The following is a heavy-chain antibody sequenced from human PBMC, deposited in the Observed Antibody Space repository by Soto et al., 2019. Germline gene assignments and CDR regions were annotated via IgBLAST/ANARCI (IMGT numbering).Heavy chain of an antibody. J-gene: IGHJ4*02. Sequence: ASVKVSCKASGYTFTSYGISWVRQAPGQGLEWMGWISAYNGNTNYAQKLQGRVTMTTDTSTLYLHMSSLRVDDTAMYYCVAEQSITARPDCWGQGTLVTVSS. D-gene: IGHD6-6*01. V-gene: IGHV1-18*01. CDR1: GYTFTSYG. CDR2: ISAYNGNT. CDR3: VAEQSITARPDC.